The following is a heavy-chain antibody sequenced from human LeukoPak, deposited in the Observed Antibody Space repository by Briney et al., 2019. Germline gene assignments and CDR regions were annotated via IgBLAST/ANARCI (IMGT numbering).Heavy chain of an antibody. J-gene: IGHJ5*02. CDR1: GFTFSSYA. CDR3: AKDREHIVVVTAIGFDP. Sequence: GSLRLSCAASGFTFSSYALSWVRQAPGKGLEWVSAISGSGGSTYYADSVKGRFTISRDNSKNTLYLQMNSLRAEDTAVYYCAKDREHIVVVTAIGFDPWGQGTLVTVSS. CDR2: ISGSGGST. D-gene: IGHD2-21*02. V-gene: IGHV3-23*01.